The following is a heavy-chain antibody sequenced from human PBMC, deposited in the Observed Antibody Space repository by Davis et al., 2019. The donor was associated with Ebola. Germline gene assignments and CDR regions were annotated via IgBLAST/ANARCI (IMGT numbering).Heavy chain of an antibody. V-gene: IGHV1-24*01. Sequence: ASVKVSCKVSGYTLTELSMHWVRQAPGKGLEWMGGFDPEDGETIYAQKFQGRVTMTEDTSTDTAYMELSSLRSEDTAVYYCATSSGYDRMYYFDYWGQGTLVTVSS. CDR1: GYTLTELS. J-gene: IGHJ4*02. CDR2: FDPEDGET. D-gene: IGHD5-12*01. CDR3: ATSSGYDRMYYFDY.